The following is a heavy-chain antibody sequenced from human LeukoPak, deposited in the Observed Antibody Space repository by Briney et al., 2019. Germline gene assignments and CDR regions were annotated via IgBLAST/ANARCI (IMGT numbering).Heavy chain of an antibody. J-gene: IGHJ4*02. CDR2: LNPNNGNT. CDR3: ARGFLDYDSSDYAFSYY. CDR1: GYTFTRYD. D-gene: IGHD3-22*01. V-gene: IGHV1-8*01. Sequence: ASVKVSCTASGYTFTRYDITWVRQASGEGLEWMGWLNPNNGNTGYAQRFQGRVTLTRDTSISTAYMELSSLRSEDTAVYYCARGFLDYDSSDYAFSYYWGQGTLVTVSS.